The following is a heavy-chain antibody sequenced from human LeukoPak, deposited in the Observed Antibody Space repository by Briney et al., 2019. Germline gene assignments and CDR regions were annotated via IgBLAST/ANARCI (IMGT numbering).Heavy chain of an antibody. CDR2: INSDGSST. CDR3: ATDSPNSSGWYWRDDY. D-gene: IGHD6-19*01. V-gene: IGHV3-74*01. CDR1: GFTFSSHW. Sequence: QPGGSLRLSCAASGFTFSSHWMHWVRQAPGKGLVRVSRINSDGSSTSYADSVKGRFTISRDNAKNTLYLQMNSLRAEDTAVYYCATDSPNSSGWYWRDDYWGQGTLVTVSS. J-gene: IGHJ4*02.